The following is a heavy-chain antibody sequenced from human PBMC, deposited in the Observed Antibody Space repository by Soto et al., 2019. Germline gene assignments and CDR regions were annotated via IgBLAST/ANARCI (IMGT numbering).Heavy chain of an antibody. J-gene: IGHJ5*02. Sequence: QVQLVGSGGGVVQPGRSLRLSCAASGFTFSNYGMHWVRQAPGKGLEWVAVISYDGSNEYYADSVKGRFTISRDNSENTLYLQMDSLRAEDTAVYYCAKDHLPTTVTTPWFDPWGQGTLVTVSS. D-gene: IGHD4-17*01. CDR3: AKDHLPTTVTTPWFDP. CDR2: ISYDGSNE. CDR1: GFTFSNYG. V-gene: IGHV3-30*18.